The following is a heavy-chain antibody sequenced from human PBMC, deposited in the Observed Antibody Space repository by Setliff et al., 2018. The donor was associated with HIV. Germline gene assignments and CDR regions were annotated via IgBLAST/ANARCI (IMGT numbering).Heavy chain of an antibody. V-gene: IGHV3-23*01. CDR1: GFIFSSYA. D-gene: IGHD6-13*01. Sequence: PGGSLRLSCAASGFIFSSYAMTWVRQAPGKGLEWVSTIRGSGSGDTTHYADFVKGRFTISRDNSKNTVYLQMNSLRAEDMAIYYCAREDSSRYGSLDYWGQGTPVTVSS. J-gene: IGHJ4*02. CDR3: AREDSSRYGSLDY. CDR2: IRGSGSGDTT.